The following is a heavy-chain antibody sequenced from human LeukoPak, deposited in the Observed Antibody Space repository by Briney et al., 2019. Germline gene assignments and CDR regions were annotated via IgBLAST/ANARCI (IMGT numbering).Heavy chain of an antibody. V-gene: IGHV3-30*02. J-gene: IGHJ4*02. CDR1: GFTFSSYC. Sequence: PGGSLRLPCAASGFTFSSYCMHGVRQAPGKGLEWVAFIRYDGSNKYYADSVKGRFTISRDNSKNTLYLQMNSLRAEDTAVYYCAKERDTALVTIDYWGQGNLVTLSS. CDR3: AKERDTALVTIDY. CDR2: IRYDGSNK. D-gene: IGHD5-18*01.